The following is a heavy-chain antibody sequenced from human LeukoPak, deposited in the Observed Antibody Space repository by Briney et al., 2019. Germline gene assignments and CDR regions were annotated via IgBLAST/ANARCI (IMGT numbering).Heavy chain of an antibody. CDR2: IYSGGST. J-gene: IGHJ4*02. V-gene: IGHV3-66*01. D-gene: IGHD2-21*01. CDR1: GFTVSSNY. CDR3: ARDNSNYFDY. Sequence: GGSLRRSCAASGFTVSSNYRSWVRQAPGKGLEWVSVIYSGGSTYYADSVKGRFTISRDNSKNTLYLQMNSLRAEDTAVYYCARDNSNYFDYWGQGTLVTVSS.